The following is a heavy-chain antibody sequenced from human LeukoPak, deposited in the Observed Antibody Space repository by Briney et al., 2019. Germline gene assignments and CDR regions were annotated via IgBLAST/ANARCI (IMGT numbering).Heavy chain of an antibody. CDR2: ISAYNGNT. CDR1: GYTFTSYG. Sequence: ASVKVSCKASGYTFTSYGISWVRQAPGQGLEWMGWISAYNGNTNYAQKLQGRVTMTRDMSTSTVYMELSSLRSEDTAVYYCAREVHYYDSSGYRNDAFDIWGQGTMVTVSS. CDR3: AREVHYYDSSGYRNDAFDI. D-gene: IGHD3-22*01. V-gene: IGHV1-18*01. J-gene: IGHJ3*02.